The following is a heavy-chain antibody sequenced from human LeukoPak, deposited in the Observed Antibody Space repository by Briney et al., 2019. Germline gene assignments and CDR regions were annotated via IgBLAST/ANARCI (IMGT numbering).Heavy chain of an antibody. Sequence: GGSLRLSCAASGFTFTAYAMSWVRLAPGKGLEWVSGTSGGLSYADSVKGRFTISGDNSKNTLYLQMNSLRAEDTAVYYCAKDRDMLTGFDYWGQGTLVTVSS. CDR1: GFTFTAYA. V-gene: IGHV3-23*01. D-gene: IGHD3-9*01. CDR3: AKDRDMLTGFDY. CDR2: TSGGL. J-gene: IGHJ4*02.